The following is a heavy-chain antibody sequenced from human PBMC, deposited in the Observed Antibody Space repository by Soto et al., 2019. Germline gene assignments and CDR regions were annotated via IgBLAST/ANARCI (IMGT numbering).Heavy chain of an antibody. V-gene: IGHV5-51*01. CDR2: IYPGDSDS. Sequence: GESLKISCEGSGYTFTTYWVAWVRQMPGKGLEWVGSIYPGDSDSRYNPSVQGQVTISADRSISTAYLQWNSLKASDTAMYFCARHKGYCSSTSCYGMDVWGQGTTVTVSS. CDR1: GYTFTTYW. J-gene: IGHJ6*02. D-gene: IGHD2-15*01. CDR3: ARHKGYCSSTSCYGMDV.